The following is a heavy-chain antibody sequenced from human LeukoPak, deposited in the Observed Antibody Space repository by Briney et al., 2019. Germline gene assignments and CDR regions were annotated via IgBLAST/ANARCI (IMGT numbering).Heavy chain of an antibody. CDR2: INPNSAGT. V-gene: IGHV1-2*06. CDR3: AREYSYAHYFDN. J-gene: IGHJ4*02. D-gene: IGHD5-18*01. CDR1: GYSFTGYY. Sequence: ASVKVSCKASGYSFTGYYIHWVRQAPGQGLEWMGRINPNSAGTNYAQKLQGRVTMTRDTSINTAYMELSRLRSDDTAVYYCAREYSYAHYFDNWGQGTLVTVSS.